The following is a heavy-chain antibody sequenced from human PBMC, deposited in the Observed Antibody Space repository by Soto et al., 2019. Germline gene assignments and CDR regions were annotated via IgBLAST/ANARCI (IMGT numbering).Heavy chain of an antibody. J-gene: IGHJ6*02. D-gene: IGHD3-16*02. V-gene: IGHV3-30-3*01. CDR2: ISYDGSNK. Sequence: QVQLVESGGGVVQPGRSLRLSCAASGFTFSSYAMHWVRQAPGKGLEWVAVISYDGSNKYYADSVKGRFTISRDNSKNTLYLQMNSLRAADTAVYYCARERLGELSLRYYYGMDVWGQGTTVTVSS. CDR3: ARERLGELSLRYYYGMDV. CDR1: GFTFSSYA.